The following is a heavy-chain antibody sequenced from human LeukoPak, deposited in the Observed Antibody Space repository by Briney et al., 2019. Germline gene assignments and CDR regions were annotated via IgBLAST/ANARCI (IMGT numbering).Heavy chain of an antibody. Sequence: SETLSLTCTVSGGSISSYYGSWIRQPPGKGLEWIGYIYYSGSTNYNPSLKSRVTISVDTSKNQFSLKLSSVTAADTAVYYCARVGMATTKGLSFDYWGQGTLVTVSS. CDR3: ARVGMATTKGLSFDY. J-gene: IGHJ4*02. V-gene: IGHV4-59*01. D-gene: IGHD5-24*01. CDR2: IYYSGST. CDR1: GGSISSYY.